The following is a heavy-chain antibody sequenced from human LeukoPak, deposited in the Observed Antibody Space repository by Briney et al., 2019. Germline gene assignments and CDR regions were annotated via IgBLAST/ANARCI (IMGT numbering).Heavy chain of an antibody. CDR1: GGSISSGGYY. V-gene: IGHV4-30-2*01. J-gene: IGHJ2*01. D-gene: IGHD3-10*01. CDR3: ARARITMIRGLIMNWYFDL. Sequence: SETLSLTCTVSGGSISSGGYYWSWIRQPPGKGLEWIGYIYHSGSTYYNPSLRSRVTISVDRSRNQFSLKLPSLTAADTAVYYCARARITMIRGLIMNWYFDLWGHGALVTVSS. CDR2: IYHSGST.